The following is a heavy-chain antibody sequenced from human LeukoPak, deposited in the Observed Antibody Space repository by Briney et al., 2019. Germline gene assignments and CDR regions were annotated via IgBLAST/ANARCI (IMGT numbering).Heavy chain of an antibody. Sequence: GGSLRLSCAASGFTFSGYAMNWVRQAPGKGLEWVSATTNNGVRTYHADSVKGRFTISRDNSKNTLYLQMNSLRAEDTAIYYCAKDVHASSGYYLDYWGQGTLVTVSS. D-gene: IGHD3-22*01. V-gene: IGHV3-23*01. J-gene: IGHJ4*02. CDR1: GFTFSGYA. CDR2: TTNNGVRT. CDR3: AKDVHASSGYYLDY.